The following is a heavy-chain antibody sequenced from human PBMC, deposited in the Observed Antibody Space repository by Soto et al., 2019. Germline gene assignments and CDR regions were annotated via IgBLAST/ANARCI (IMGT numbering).Heavy chain of an antibody. J-gene: IGHJ6*02. D-gene: IGHD2-2*01. CDR1: GGTFSSYA. CDR2: IIPIFGTA. Sequence: QVQLVQSGAEVKKPGSSVKVSCKASGGTFSSYAISWVRQAPGQGLEWMGGIIPIFGTANYAQKFQGRVTITADESTSTAYMELSSLRSEDTAVYYCVRGDIVVVPAAFYYYYGMDVWGQGTTVTVSS. V-gene: IGHV1-69*01. CDR3: VRGDIVVVPAAFYYYYGMDV.